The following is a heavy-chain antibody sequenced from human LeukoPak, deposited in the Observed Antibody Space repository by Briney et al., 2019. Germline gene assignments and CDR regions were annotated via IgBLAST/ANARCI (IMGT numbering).Heavy chain of an antibody. Sequence: GGSLRLSCAASGFTFSSYSMNWVRQAPGKGLEWVSSISSSSSYIYYADSVKGRFTISRDNAKNSLYLQMNSLRAEDTAVYYCARTGLSCSSSWTYYFDYWGQGTLVTVSS. CDR3: ARTGLSCSSSWTYYFDY. CDR2: ISSSSSYI. CDR1: GFTFSSYS. V-gene: IGHV3-21*01. D-gene: IGHD6-13*01. J-gene: IGHJ4*02.